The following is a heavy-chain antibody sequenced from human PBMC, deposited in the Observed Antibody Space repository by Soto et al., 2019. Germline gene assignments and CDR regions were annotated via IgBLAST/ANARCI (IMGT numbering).Heavy chain of an antibody. Sequence: QVQLVESGGGVVQPGRSLRLSCAASGFTFSSYGMHWVRQAPGKGLEWVAVISYDGSNKYYADSVKGRFTISRDNSKNTLYLQMNSLGAGDTAVYYCAAQVAFDIWGKGTMVTVSS. CDR2: ISYDGSNK. CDR1: GFTFSSYG. J-gene: IGHJ3*02. V-gene: IGHV3-30*03. CDR3: AAQVAFDI.